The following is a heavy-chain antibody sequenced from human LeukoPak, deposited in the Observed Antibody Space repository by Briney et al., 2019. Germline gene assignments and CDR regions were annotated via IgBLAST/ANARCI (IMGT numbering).Heavy chain of an antibody. V-gene: IGHV3-23*01. D-gene: IGHD3-22*01. CDR1: GFTFGTYA. CDR3: AKGSEGVFDYCDSSGQPLTG. J-gene: IGHJ4*02. CDR2: ISGSGGGT. Sequence: GGSLRLSCAASGFTFGTYAMSWVRQAAGKGLEWVSLISGSGGGTYYADSVKGRFTISRDNSKNTLYLQMNSLRAEDTAVYYCAKGSEGVFDYCDSSGQPLTGWGQGTLVTVSS.